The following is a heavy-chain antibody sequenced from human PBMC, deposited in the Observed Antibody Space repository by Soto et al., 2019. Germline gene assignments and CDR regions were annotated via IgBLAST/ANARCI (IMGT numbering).Heavy chain of an antibody. D-gene: IGHD6-6*01. CDR1: GGSISSYY. CDR3: ARSKTRYQASSSSHSVWFDY. Sequence: SETLSLTCTVSGGSISSYYWSWIRQPPGKGLEWIGYIYYSGSTNYNPSLKSRVTISVDTSKNQFSLKLSSVTAADTAVYYCARSKTRYQASSSSHSVWFDYWGQGTLVTVSS. V-gene: IGHV4-59*01. CDR2: IYYSGST. J-gene: IGHJ4*02.